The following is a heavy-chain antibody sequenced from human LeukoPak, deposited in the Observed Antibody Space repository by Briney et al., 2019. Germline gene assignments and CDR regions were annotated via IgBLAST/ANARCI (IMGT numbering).Heavy chain of an antibody. J-gene: IGHJ4*02. V-gene: IGHV5-51*01. D-gene: IGHD6-13*01. CDR2: LYPGDSDT. Sequence: GESLKISCKGSGYSFTSYLIGWVRQMPGKGLGWMGILYPGDSDTRYSPSFQGQVITSADKSISTAYLQWSSLKASDTAMYYCARIRCSSSCINYWGQGTLVTVSS. CDR1: GYSFTSYL. CDR3: ARIRCSSSCINY.